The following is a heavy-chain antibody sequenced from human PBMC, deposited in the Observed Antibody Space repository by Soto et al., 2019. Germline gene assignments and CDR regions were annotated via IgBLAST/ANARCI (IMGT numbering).Heavy chain of an antibody. V-gene: IGHV1-69*01. J-gene: IGHJ6*02. CDR2: IIPIFGTA. CDR3: ARTDYSNRYRPHYYYYGMDV. Sequence: QVQLVQSGAEVKKPGSSVKVSCKASGGTFSSYAISWVRQAPGQGLEWMGGIIPIFGTANYAQKFQGRVTITADESTSTAYMELSSLRSEDTAVYYCARTDYSNRYRPHYYYYGMDVCGQGTTVTVSS. CDR1: GGTFSSYA. D-gene: IGHD4-4*01.